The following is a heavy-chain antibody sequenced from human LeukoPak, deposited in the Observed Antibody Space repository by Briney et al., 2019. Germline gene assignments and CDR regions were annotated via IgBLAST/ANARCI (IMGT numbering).Heavy chain of an antibody. J-gene: IGHJ4*02. Sequence: GGSLRLSCAASGFTFSIYWMSWVRQAPGKGLEWVANIKQDGSEKHYMDSVKGRFTISRDDAKNSIYLQMTSLRVEDTAVYYCARQNRGELDYWGQGTLVTVSS. D-gene: IGHD3-10*01. CDR2: IKQDGSEK. CDR1: GFTFSIYW. CDR3: ARQNRGELDY. V-gene: IGHV3-7*01.